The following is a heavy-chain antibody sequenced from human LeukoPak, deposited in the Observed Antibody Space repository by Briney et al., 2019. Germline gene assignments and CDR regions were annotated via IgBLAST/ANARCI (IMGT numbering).Heavy chain of an antibody. CDR1: GFTFSSYA. CDR3: AKRPIGSSGYYGMQGFDY. D-gene: IGHD3-22*01. CDR2: ISASGGST. J-gene: IGHJ4*02. V-gene: IGHV3-23*01. Sequence: GGSLRLSCAASGFTFSSYAMSWVRQAPGKGLEWVSAISASGGSTYYADSVKGRFTIARDNSKNTPYLQMNSLRAEDTAVYYCAKRPIGSSGYYGMQGFDYWGQGTLVTVSS.